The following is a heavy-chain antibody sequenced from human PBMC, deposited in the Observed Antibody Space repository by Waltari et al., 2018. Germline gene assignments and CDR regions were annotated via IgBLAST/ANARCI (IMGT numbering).Heavy chain of an antibody. D-gene: IGHD3-10*01. CDR2: IYHSGST. V-gene: IGHV4-38-2*01. J-gene: IGHJ4*02. Sequence: QVQLQESGPGLVKPSETLSLTCAVSGYSISSGYYWGWIRQPPGKGLEWIGSIYHSGSTYYNPSLKSRVTISVDTSKNQFSLKLSSVTAADTAVYYCARSYAWFRELRRFDYWGQGTLVTVSS. CDR3: ARSYAWFRELRRFDY. CDR1: GYSISSGYY.